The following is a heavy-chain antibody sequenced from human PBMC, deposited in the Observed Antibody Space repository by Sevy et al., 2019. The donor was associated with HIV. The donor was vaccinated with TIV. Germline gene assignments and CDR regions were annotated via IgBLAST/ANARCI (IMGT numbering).Heavy chain of an antibody. Sequence: GGSLRLSCAASGFTFSRYNMNWVRQTPGKGLEWVSFISSGSGYIYYADSVKGRFTISRDNAKNSLYLQMNSLRAEDTAMYYCTRDKTILEGRYGMDVWGQGTTVTVSS. V-gene: IGHV3-21*01. J-gene: IGHJ6*02. D-gene: IGHD3-3*01. CDR2: ISSGSGYI. CDR3: TRDKTILEGRYGMDV. CDR1: GFTFSRYN.